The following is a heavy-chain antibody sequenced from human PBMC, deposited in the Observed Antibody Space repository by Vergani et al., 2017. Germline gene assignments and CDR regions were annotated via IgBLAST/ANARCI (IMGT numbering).Heavy chain of an antibody. CDR1: GYTFTDYF. D-gene: IGHD2-2*01. V-gene: IGHV1-2*02. CDR2: INPNSGGT. CDR3: ARVGTSSNRDYFDY. Sequence: QVQLVQSGAEVKKPGASVKVSCKASGYTFTDYFMHWVRQAPGQGLEWMGWINPNSGGTNYAQKFQGRVTMTRDTSISTSYMGLGNLRSDDTAVYYCARVGTSSNRDYFDYWGQGTLVTVSS. J-gene: IGHJ4*02.